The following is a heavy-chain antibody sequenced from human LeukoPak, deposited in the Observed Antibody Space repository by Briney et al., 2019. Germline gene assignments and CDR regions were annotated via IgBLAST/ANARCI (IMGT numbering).Heavy chain of an antibody. J-gene: IGHJ3*02. CDR1: GGSISSGGYY. CDR3: ASPHCSSTSCYRGGVDAFDI. Sequence: PSQTLFLTCTVSGGSISSGGYYWSWIRQPPGKGLEWIGYIYHSGSTYYNPSLKSRVTISVDRSKNQFSLKLSSVTAADTAVYYCASPHCSSTSCYRGGVDAFDIWGQGTMVTVSS. CDR2: IYHSGST. D-gene: IGHD2-2*01. V-gene: IGHV4-30-2*01.